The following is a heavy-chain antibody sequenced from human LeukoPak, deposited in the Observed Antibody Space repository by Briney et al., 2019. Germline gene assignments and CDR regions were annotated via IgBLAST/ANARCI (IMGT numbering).Heavy chain of an antibody. CDR2: IDNSGST. V-gene: IGHV4-4*08. J-gene: IGHJ4*02. CDR3: ASGAGWLIDY. CDR1: GGQIDSFF. D-gene: IGHD6-19*01. Sequence: SQTLSLTCTVAGGQIDSFFCNWIRQPPGKGLEWIGYIDNSGSTKYSPSLKSRITMSRDTSKKQFSLKLTSVTAADTAMYYCASGAGWLIDYWGQGTLVSVSS.